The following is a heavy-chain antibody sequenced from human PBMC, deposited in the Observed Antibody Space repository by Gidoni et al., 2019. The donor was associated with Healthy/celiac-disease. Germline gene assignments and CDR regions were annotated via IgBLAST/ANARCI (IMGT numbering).Heavy chain of an antibody. D-gene: IGHD3-10*01. J-gene: IGHJ6*02. CDR3: ARDRGREWFGDGYYYYGMDV. CDR1: GYTFTSYG. Sequence: QVQLVQSGAEVKKPGASVKVSCKASGYTFTSYGISWVRQAPGQGLEWMGWISAYNGNTNYAQKPQGRVTMTTDTSTSTAYMELRCLRSDDTAVYCCARDRGREWFGDGYYYYGMDVWGQGTTVTVSS. CDR2: ISAYNGNT. V-gene: IGHV1-18*01.